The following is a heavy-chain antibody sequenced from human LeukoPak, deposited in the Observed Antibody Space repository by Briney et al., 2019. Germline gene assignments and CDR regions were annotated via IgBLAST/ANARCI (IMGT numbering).Heavy chain of an antibody. CDR2: ISSSSSYI. CDR3: VVPAAGVQH. CDR1: GFTFSSYS. J-gene: IGHJ1*01. V-gene: IGHV3-21*01. Sequence: GGSLRLSCAASGFTFSSYSMNWVRQAPGKGLEWVSSISSSSSYINYADSVNGRFTISRDNAKNSLYLQMNSLRAEDTAVYYCVVPAAGVQHWGQGTLVTVSS. D-gene: IGHD2-2*01.